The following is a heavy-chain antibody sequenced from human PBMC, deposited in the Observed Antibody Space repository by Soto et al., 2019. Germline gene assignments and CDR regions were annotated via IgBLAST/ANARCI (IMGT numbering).Heavy chain of an antibody. CDR1: GFTFSSYW. CDR2: INSDGGST. D-gene: IGHD5-12*01. CDR3: ARDIKEEVWWPTQYYYYYGMDV. Sequence: GGSLRLSCAASGFTFSSYWMHWVRQAPGKGLVWVSRINSDGGSTSYADSVKGRFTISRDNAKNTLYLQMNSLRAEDTAVYYCARDIKEEVWWPTQYYYYYGMDVWGQGTTVTVSS. V-gene: IGHV3-74*01. J-gene: IGHJ6*02.